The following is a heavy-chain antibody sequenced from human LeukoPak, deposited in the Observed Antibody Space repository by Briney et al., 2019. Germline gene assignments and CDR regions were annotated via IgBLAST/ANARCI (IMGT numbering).Heavy chain of an antibody. CDR3: ARHDPVGHFLRGMDV. CDR1: GGSISGYF. Sequence: PSETLSLTCAVSGGSISGYFWSWSRQPPGKGLEWIGYIYYTGSTIYNPSLRSRVSMSVDVSKNQFPLNLSSVTAADTAVYYCARHDPVGHFLRGMDVWGQGTTVTVSS. D-gene: IGHD2/OR15-2a*01. CDR2: IYYTGST. J-gene: IGHJ6*02. V-gene: IGHV4-59*08.